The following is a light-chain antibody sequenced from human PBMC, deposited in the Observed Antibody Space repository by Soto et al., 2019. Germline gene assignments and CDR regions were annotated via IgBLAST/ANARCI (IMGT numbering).Light chain of an antibody. CDR2: GAS. J-gene: IGKJ5*01. Sequence: DIHLTQSPSSLSASVGDRVTITCRASQSISRYLNWYQQKPGKAPQLLIYGASTRATGIPARFSGSGSGTEFTLTISSLQSEDFAVYYCQQYNNWPPITFGQGTRLDIK. V-gene: IGKV1-39*01. CDR1: QSISRY. CDR3: QQYNNWPPIT.